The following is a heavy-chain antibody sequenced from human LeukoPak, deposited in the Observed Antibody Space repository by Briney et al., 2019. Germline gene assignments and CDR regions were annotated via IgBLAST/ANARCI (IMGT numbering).Heavy chain of an antibody. CDR2: IWYDGSNK. J-gene: IGHJ4*02. CDR1: GFTFSSYG. CDR3: ARGAKRGYSYGYLGY. D-gene: IGHD5-18*01. Sequence: GGSLRLSCAASGFTFSSYGMHWVRQAPGKGREWVAVIWYDGSNKYYADSVKGRFTISRDNSKNTLYLQMNSLRAEDTAVYYCARGAKRGYSYGYLGYWGQGTLVTVSS. V-gene: IGHV3-33*01.